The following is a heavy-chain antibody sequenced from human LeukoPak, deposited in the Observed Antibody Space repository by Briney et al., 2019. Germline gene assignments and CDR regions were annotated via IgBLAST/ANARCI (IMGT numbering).Heavy chain of an antibody. D-gene: IGHD5-12*01. CDR2: ISYDGSNK. Sequence: GGSLRLSCAASGFTFSSYAMHWVRQAPGKGLEWVAVISYDGSNKYYADSVKGRFTISRDNSKNTLYLQMNSLRAEDTAVYYCAREGDIVATIDYWGQGTLVTVSS. CDR1: GFTFSSYA. V-gene: IGHV3-30-3*01. CDR3: AREGDIVATIDY. J-gene: IGHJ4*02.